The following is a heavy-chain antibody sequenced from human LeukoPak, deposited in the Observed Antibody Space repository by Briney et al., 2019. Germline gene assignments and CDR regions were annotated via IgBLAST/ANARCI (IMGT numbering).Heavy chain of an antibody. J-gene: IGHJ4*02. D-gene: IGHD3-22*01. CDR2: INHSGST. V-gene: IGHV4-34*01. CDR3: ARAAYTYYYDGSGYYYGGFGPLNYYFDY. CDR1: GGSFSGYY. Sequence: ASETLSLTCAVYGGSFSGYYWSWIRQPPGKGLEWIGEINHSGSTNYNPSLKSRVTISVDTSKNQFSLKLSSVTAADTAVYYCARAAYTYYYDGSGYYYGGFGPLNYYFDYWGQGTLVTVSS.